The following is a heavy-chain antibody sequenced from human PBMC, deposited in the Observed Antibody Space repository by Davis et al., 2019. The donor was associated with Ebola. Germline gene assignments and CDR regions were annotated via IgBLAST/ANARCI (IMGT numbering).Heavy chain of an antibody. CDR2: ISWNSGSI. CDR1: GFTFDDYA. D-gene: IGHD1-26*01. Sequence: PGGSLRLSCAASGFTFDDYAMHWVRQAPGKGLEWVSGISWNSGSIGYADSVKGRFTISRDNAKNSLYLQINSLRAEDTALYYCAKSYAPDYYYGMDVWGQGTTVTVSS. CDR3: AKSYAPDYYYGMDV. V-gene: IGHV3-9*01. J-gene: IGHJ6*02.